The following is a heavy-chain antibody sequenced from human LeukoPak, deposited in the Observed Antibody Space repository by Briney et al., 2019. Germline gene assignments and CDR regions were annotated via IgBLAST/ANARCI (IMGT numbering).Heavy chain of an antibody. D-gene: IGHD3-9*01. CDR1: GGTFNSYA. CDR2: IFPIFGTA. J-gene: IGHJ4*02. Sequence: SVKVSCKASGGTFNSYAINWVRQAPGQGLEWMGRIFPIFGTANYAQKFQGRVTVTTDESTNTAYMELSSLRPEDTAMYYCATRGGILTGFDYWGQGTLVTVSS. V-gene: IGHV1-69*05. CDR3: ATRGGILTGFDY.